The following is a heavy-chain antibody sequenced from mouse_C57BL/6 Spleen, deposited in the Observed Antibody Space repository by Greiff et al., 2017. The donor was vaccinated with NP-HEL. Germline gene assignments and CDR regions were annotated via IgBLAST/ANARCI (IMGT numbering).Heavy chain of an antibody. D-gene: IGHD1-1*01. V-gene: IGHV1-80*01. CDR2: GDGDT. J-gene: IGHJ2*01. CDR3: ARWYYQYYFDY. Sequence: GDGDTNYNGKFKGKATLTADKSSSTAYMQLSSLTSEDSAVYFCARWYYQYYFDYWGQGTTLTVSS.